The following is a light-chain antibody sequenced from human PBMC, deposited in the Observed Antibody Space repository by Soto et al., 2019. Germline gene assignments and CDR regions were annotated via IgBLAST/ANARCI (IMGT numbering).Light chain of an antibody. V-gene: IGKV3-20*01. J-gene: IGKJ4*01. CDR3: QQFGRT. CDR1: QSVSTY. CDR2: GAS. Sequence: EIVLTQSPATLSVSPGERATLSCRASQSVSTYLAWYQQQPGQAPRLLIYGASSRATGIPDRFSGSGSGTDFTLTISRLEPEDSAVYYCQQFGRTFGGGTKVDIK.